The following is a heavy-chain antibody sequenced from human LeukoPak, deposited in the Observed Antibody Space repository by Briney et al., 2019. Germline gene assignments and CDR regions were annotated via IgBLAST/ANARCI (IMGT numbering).Heavy chain of an antibody. J-gene: IGHJ4*02. D-gene: IGHD1-1*01. CDR3: ARGAYNRGPALFDY. Sequence: PSETLSLTCTVSGGSISSNSYYWGWIRQPPGKGLEWIGSIYYTGSTYYNPSLKSRVTISVDTSKNQFSLKLRSVTAADTAVYYCARGAYNRGPALFDYWGQGTLVTVSS. V-gene: IGHV4-39*01. CDR2: IYYTGST. CDR1: GGSISSNSYY.